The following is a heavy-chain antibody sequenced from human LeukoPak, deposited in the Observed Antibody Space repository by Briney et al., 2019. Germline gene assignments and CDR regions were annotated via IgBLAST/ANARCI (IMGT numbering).Heavy chain of an antibody. D-gene: IGHD2-21*01. CDR3: TRLGDCGHDCYSHDY. CDR2: IYYNGDT. V-gene: IGHV4-59*08. Sequence: KPSETLSLTCIVSGGSISGYHWGWVRQPPGKGLEYISFIYYNGDTNYNPSLKSRVTMSVDTSKNQFSLKLSSVTAADTAVYYCTRLGDCGHDCYSHDYWGQGTLVTVSS. J-gene: IGHJ4*02. CDR1: GGSISGYH.